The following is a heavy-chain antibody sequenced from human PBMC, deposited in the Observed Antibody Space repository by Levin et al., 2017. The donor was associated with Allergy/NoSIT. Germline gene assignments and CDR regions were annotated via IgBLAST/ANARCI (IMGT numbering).Heavy chain of an antibody. J-gene: IGHJ4*02. D-gene: IGHD4-17*01. CDR1: GFAVSSNY. Sequence: GGSLRLSCAASGFAVSSNYMSWVRQAPGKGLEWVSVIYSGGSTYYADSVKGRFTISRDSSQNTLYLQMNSLSAEDTAVYHCTRDEGRTTAIGDYWGQGTLVTVSS. CDR2: IYSGGST. V-gene: IGHV3-66*01. CDR3: TRDEGRTTAIGDY.